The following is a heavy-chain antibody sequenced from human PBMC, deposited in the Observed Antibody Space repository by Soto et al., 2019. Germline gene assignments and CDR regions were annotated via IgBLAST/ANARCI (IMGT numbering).Heavy chain of an antibody. Sequence: GGSLRLSCAASGFTFSSYAMSWVRQAPGKGLEWVSNINGGSGSTYYADSVKGRFTISRDNSKNTLYLQMNSLRAEDTAVYYCTSDSYSTMIIVRFDYWGHGTLVTVSS. CDR2: INGGSGST. J-gene: IGHJ4*01. D-gene: IGHD3-22*01. V-gene: IGHV3-23*01. CDR1: GFTFSSYA. CDR3: TSDSYSTMIIVRFDY.